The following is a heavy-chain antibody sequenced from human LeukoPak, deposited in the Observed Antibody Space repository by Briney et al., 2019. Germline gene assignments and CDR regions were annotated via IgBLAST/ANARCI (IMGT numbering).Heavy chain of an antibody. CDR3: ARDPTRGYTYGYGAS. CDR2: INHDADET. D-gene: IGHD5-18*01. V-gene: IGHV3-7*03. CDR1: RLTFSGYW. Sequence: GGSLRLSCSASRLTFSGYWMNWFRQAPGKGLEWVATINHDADETYNVDSVKGRFTISRDNTKNSVYLQMNSLRADDTAVYFCARDPTRGYTYGYGASWGQGTLVIVSS. J-gene: IGHJ4*02.